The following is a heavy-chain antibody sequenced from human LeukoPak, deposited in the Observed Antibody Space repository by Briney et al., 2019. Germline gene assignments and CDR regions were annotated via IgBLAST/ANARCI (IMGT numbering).Heavy chain of an antibody. CDR2: IKEDGSET. J-gene: IGHJ4*02. V-gene: IGHV3-7*03. CDR1: GCSISSHW. D-gene: IGHD3-16*02. CDR3: ARVIVEVLGVSDYCDC. Sequence: GGSLRLSCAASGCSISSHWMYWVRQAPGKGLEWVANIKEDGSETFYVDSVKGRFTISRDNTKNSLYLQMNSLRAEDTAVYYCARVIVEVLGVSDYCDCWGQGTLVTVSS.